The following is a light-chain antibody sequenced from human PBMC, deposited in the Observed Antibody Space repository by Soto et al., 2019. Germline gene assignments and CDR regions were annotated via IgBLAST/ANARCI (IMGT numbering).Light chain of an antibody. CDR1: SSDVGGYNY. CDR3: CSYAGSYGYV. CDR2: DVS. J-gene: IGLJ1*01. V-gene: IGLV2-11*01. Sequence: QSALTQPRSVSGSPGQSVTISCTGTSSDVGGYNYVSWYQQHPGKAPKLMIYDVSKRPSGVPDRFSGSKSGNTASLTISGLQAEDETDYYCCSYAGSYGYVFGTGTK.